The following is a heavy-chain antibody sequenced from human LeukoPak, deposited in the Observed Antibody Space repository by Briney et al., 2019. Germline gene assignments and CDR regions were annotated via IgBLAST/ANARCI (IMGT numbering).Heavy chain of an antibody. V-gene: IGHV4-59*01. D-gene: IGHD6-6*01. CDR2: ISYSGST. CDR3: ARGGSRSYTSSTLDY. CDR1: GGSINVYY. Sequence: SETLSLTCSVSGGSINVYYWNWIRQSPGKGLEWVGSISYSGSTNYNPSLKSRITISMDTSKNRFSLKVSSVIAADTAMYYCARGGSRSYTSSTLDYWGQGTLVTVSS. J-gene: IGHJ4*02.